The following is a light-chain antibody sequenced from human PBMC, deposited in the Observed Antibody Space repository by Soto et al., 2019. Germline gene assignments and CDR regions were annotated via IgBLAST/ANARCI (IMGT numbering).Light chain of an antibody. J-gene: IGLJ3*02. CDR2: EVT. Sequence: QSALTQPPSASGSPGQSVTISCTGSIVGEYDYVSWYQQHPGKAPKLMIHEVTKRPSGVPDRFSGSKSGNTASLTVSGLQAEDEADYYRSSFAGSNIWVFGGGTKLTVL. CDR1: IVGEYDY. CDR3: SSFAGSNIWV. V-gene: IGLV2-8*01.